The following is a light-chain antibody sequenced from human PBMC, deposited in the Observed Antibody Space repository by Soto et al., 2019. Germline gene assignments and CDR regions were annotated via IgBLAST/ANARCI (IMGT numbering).Light chain of an antibody. Sequence: DIQMTQSPSSLSASVGDRVTITCRASQSISSYLNWYQQKPGKAPTLLIYAASSLQSGVPSRFSGSGSGTDFTLTISSLQPEDFATYYCQQSYSTPPFGQGTKVEIK. CDR2: AAS. V-gene: IGKV1-39*01. CDR1: QSISSY. CDR3: QQSYSTPP. J-gene: IGKJ1*01.